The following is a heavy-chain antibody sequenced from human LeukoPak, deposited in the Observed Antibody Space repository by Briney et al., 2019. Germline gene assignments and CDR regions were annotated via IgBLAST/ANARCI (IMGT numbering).Heavy chain of an antibody. Sequence: PGGSLRLSCAASGFTFSSYAMSWVRQAPGKGLEWVSGISGSGGNTYYADSIKGRFTISRDNSKNTLYLQMNSLRAEDTGVYYCAKVLKRYCSGGSCYPLSYYGTDVWGQGTTVTVSS. CDR1: GFTFSSYA. CDR3: AKVLKRYCSGGSCYPLSYYGTDV. CDR2: ISGSGGNT. D-gene: IGHD2-15*01. V-gene: IGHV3-23*01. J-gene: IGHJ6*02.